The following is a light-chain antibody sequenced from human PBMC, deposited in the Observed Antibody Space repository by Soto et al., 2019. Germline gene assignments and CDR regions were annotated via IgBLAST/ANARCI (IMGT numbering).Light chain of an antibody. J-gene: IGKJ4*01. CDR1: QSISSY. CDR3: QQSYMTPLT. V-gene: IGKV1-39*01. Sequence: DIQMTQSPSSLSASVGDRVTITCRASQSISSYLNWYQQKPGKAPKLLIYAASSLQSGVPSRFSGSGSGTDVTLIISSLQPEDFATYYCQQSYMTPLTFGGGTKVEIK. CDR2: AAS.